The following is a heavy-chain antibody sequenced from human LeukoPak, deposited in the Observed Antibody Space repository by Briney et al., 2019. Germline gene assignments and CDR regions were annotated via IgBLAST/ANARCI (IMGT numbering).Heavy chain of an antibody. CDR2: ISAYNGNK. CDR1: GYTFTSYG. J-gene: IGHJ4*02. D-gene: IGHD1-26*01. V-gene: IGHV1-18*01. Sequence: ASVKVTLQCSGYTFTSYGISGVRQPPAQGLEWMGFISAYNGNKNYAQKLQGRVIMTIDTSTNTDYMELRSLRSDDTDVYYCARVLGATPPPFDYWGQGTLVTVSS. CDR3: ARVLGATPPPFDY.